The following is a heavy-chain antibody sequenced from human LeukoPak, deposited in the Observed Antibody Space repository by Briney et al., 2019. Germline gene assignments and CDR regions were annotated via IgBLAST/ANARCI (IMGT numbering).Heavy chain of an antibody. J-gene: IGHJ6*02. Sequence: PGGSLRLSCAASGFSFSSYCMGWVRQAPGQGLEWVACISQDGSEKNYADSFKGRVTISRDNANNSVYLQVSRLRAEDTAVYYCVRDHGSTGYDLIDVWGQGTTVTVSS. D-gene: IGHD5-12*01. CDR1: GFSFSSYC. V-gene: IGHV3-7*01. CDR3: VRDHGSTGYDLIDV. CDR2: ISQDGSEK.